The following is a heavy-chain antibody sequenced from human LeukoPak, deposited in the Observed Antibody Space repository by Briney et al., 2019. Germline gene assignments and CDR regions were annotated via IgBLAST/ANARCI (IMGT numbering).Heavy chain of an antibody. Sequence: PSETLSLTCTVSGGSISSSSYYWGWIRQPPGKGLEWIGSIYYSGSTYYNPSLESRVTISVDTSKNQFSLKLSSVTAADTAVYYCASGGSSRQLLLYFQHWGQGTLVTVSS. V-gene: IGHV4-39*01. CDR2: IYYSGST. CDR3: ASGGSSRQLLLYFQH. CDR1: GGSISSSSYY. J-gene: IGHJ1*01. D-gene: IGHD6-13*01.